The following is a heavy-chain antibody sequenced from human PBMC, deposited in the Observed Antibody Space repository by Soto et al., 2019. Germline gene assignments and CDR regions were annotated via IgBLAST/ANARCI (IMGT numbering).Heavy chain of an antibody. V-gene: IGHV1-2*04. Sequence: ASVKVSCKASGYTFTDYYMHWVRQAPGQGLGWMGWINPNGGATNYAQKFQGWVTMTRDTSISTAYMELSRLRSDDTAVYYCAREPRVLAPIHSFFDYWGQGTLVTVSS. J-gene: IGHJ4*02. D-gene: IGHD6-6*01. CDR3: AREPRVLAPIHSFFDY. CDR2: INPNGGAT. CDR1: GYTFTDYY.